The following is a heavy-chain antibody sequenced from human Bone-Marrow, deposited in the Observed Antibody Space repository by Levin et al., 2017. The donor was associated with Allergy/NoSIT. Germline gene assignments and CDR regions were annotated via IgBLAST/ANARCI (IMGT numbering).Heavy chain of an antibody. CDR2: IDPRDSYS. V-gene: IGHV5-10-1*01. CDR1: GYSFTSHW. Sequence: KAGGSLRLSCKGSGYSFTSHWISWVRQMPGKGLEWMGRIDPRDSYSNYSPSLRGHVTISDDKSITTAYLQWSSLKASDTAMYYCVRHIDGGGYYDSAFDLWGQGTLVTVSS. D-gene: IGHD3-22*01. CDR3: VRHIDGGGYYDSAFDL. J-gene: IGHJ3*01.